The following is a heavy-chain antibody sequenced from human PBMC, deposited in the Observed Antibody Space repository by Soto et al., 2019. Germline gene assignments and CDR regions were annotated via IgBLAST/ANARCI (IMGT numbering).Heavy chain of an antibody. V-gene: IGHV3-30*18. Sequence: QVQLVESGGGVVQPGRSLRLSCAASGFTFSSYGMHWVRQAPGKGLEWVAVISYDGSNKYYADSVKGRFTISRDNSKNTLYLQMTSLRAEDTAVYYCANGPGRIDYWGQGTLVTVSS. CDR3: ANGPGRIDY. J-gene: IGHJ4*02. CDR2: ISYDGSNK. CDR1: GFTFSSYG.